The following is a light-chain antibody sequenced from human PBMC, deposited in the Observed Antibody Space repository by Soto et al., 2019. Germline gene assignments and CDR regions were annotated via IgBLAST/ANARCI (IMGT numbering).Light chain of an antibody. CDR3: QQYRDSRT. CDR1: QSFSNNY. Sequence: EIVLKQSPGTLSLSPGERATLSCRASQSFSNNYLAWYQQKPGQAPRLLIYGASSRATGIPDRFSGSGSGTDFTLTISRLEPEDFAVYYCQQYRDSRTFGQGTKVDIK. CDR2: GAS. J-gene: IGKJ1*01. V-gene: IGKV3-20*01.